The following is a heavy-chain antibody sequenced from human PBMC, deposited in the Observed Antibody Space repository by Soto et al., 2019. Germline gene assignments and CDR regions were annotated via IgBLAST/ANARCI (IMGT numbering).Heavy chain of an antibody. CDR1: GGSVSSGSYY. Sequence: QVQLQESGPGLVKPSETLSLTCTVSGGSVSSGSYYWSWIRQPPGKGLEWIGYIYYSGSTNYNPPPKSRVTISVDTSKNQFSLKLSSVTAADTAVYYCARGGVGAVAGKRIDYWGQGTLVTVSS. V-gene: IGHV4-61*01. CDR3: ARGGVGAVAGKRIDY. J-gene: IGHJ4*02. CDR2: IYYSGST. D-gene: IGHD6-19*01.